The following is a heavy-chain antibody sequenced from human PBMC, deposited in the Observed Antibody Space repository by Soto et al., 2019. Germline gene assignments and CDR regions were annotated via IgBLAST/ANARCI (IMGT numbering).Heavy chain of an antibody. V-gene: IGHV1-18*01. CDR3: ARGYCSGGVCPIDY. D-gene: IGHD2-8*02. Sequence: QVQLVQSGAEVKKPGASVRVSCTASGYMFTTNGISWVRQAPGQGLECMGWINAKDGNKVYAQKFQGRGTMTIDTSTSTAYMELGSLRSDDTAVYYCARGYCSGGVCPIDYWGQGTLVTVSS. J-gene: IGHJ4*02. CDR2: INAKDGNK. CDR1: GYMFTTNG.